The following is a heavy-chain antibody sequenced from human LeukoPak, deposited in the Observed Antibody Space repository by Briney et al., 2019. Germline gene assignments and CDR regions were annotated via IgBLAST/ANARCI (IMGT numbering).Heavy chain of an antibody. V-gene: IGHV3-23*01. CDR1: GGSISSSSYY. Sequence: PSETLSLTCTVSGGSISSSSYYWGWIRQPPGKGLEWVSGISGSSEITDYADSVKGRFTLSRDNSKDTVYLQMNSLRAEDTAVYYCVKDPRGTVPTPEYFQHWGQGTLVTVSS. CDR2: ISGSSEIT. J-gene: IGHJ1*01. CDR3: VKDPRGTVPTPEYFQH. D-gene: IGHD4-17*01.